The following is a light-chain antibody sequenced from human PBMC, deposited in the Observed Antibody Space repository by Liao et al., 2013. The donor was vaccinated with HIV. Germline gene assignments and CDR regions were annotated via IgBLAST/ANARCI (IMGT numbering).Light chain of an antibody. CDR1: NLGDKY. J-gene: IGLJ1*01. Sequence: YELTQPPSVSVSPGQTANITCSGDNLGDKYASWYQQKPGQSPVLVIYQDNKRPSGVPERYTGSNSGITATLTISRTQAIDEADYYCQTWDSTTYVFGSGTRVTVL. V-gene: IGLV3-1*01. CDR2: QDN. CDR3: QTWDSTTYV.